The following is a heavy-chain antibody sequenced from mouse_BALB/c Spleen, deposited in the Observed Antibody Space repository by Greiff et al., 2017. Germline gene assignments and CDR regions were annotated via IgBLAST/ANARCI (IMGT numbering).Heavy chain of an antibody. CDR3: ARWDGYYPNY. J-gene: IGHJ2*01. CDR2: IYPGSGST. CDR1: GYTFTSYW. V-gene: IGHV1S22*01. Sequence: LQQPGSELVRPGASVKLSCKASGYTFTSYWMHWVKQRPGQGLEWIGNIYPGSGSTNYDEKFKSKATLTVDTSSSTAYMQLSSLTSEDSAVYYCARWDGYYPNYWGQGTTLTVSS. D-gene: IGHD2-3*01.